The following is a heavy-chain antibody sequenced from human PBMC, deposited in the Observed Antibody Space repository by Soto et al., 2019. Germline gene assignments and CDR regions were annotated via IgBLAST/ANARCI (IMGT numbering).Heavy chain of an antibody. V-gene: IGHV3-15*07. CDR2: IKSKIDGGTT. D-gene: IGHD2-21*02. Sequence: GGSLRLSCAASGFTFSNAWMNWVRQAPGKGLEWVGRIKSKIDGGTTDYAGPVKGGITISRDDSENRVYLQMNSLKTEDAAVYYCTTGLPGTAAAFGIWGQGTMVTVSS. J-gene: IGHJ3*02. CDR3: TTGLPGTAAAFGI. CDR1: GFTFSNAW.